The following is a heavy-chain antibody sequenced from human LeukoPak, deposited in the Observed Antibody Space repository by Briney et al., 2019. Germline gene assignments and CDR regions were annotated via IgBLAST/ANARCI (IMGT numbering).Heavy chain of an antibody. CDR2: IYYSGST. Sequence: SETLSLTCSVSGGSISSSGYYWGWIRQPPGKGLEWIGNIYYSGSTYYNPSLKSRVTISVDTSKNQFSLKLSSATAADTAVYYCARSKQLVIIDYWGQGTLVTVSS. CDR3: ARSKQLVIIDY. CDR1: GGSISSSGYY. D-gene: IGHD6-13*01. V-gene: IGHV4-39*01. J-gene: IGHJ4*02.